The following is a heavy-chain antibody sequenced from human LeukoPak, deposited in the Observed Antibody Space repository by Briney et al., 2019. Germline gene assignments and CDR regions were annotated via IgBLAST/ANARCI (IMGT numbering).Heavy chain of an antibody. CDR2: INPNSGGT. CDR1: GYTFTGCF. D-gene: IGHD6-19*01. CDR3: ARVDASSLAVHY. J-gene: IGHJ4*02. Sequence: ASVTVSCTTSGYTFTGCFLNWVRQAPGQGLEWMGRINPNSGGTNCGQKFQDRVTLTRDTSIATAYMELTGLTSDDTAVYYCARVDASSLAVHYWGQGTLVTVSS. V-gene: IGHV1-2*02.